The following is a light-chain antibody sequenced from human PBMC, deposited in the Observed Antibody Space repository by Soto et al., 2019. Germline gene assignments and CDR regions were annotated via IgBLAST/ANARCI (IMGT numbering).Light chain of an antibody. V-gene: IGKV3-15*01. CDR2: GAS. J-gene: IGKJ2*01. CDR3: QQYNDWPGT. CDR1: QRVSSN. Sequence: EIVMTQSPATLSVSPGERVTLSSRASQRVSSNLDWYQQKPGQAPRLLIHGASTRATGIPARYSGSGSGTEFTLTISSLQSEDFAVYYCQQYNDWPGTFGQGTKLEI.